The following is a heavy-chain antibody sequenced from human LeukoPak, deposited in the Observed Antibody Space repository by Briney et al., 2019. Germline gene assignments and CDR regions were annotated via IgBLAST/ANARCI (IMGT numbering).Heavy chain of an antibody. J-gene: IGHJ6*04. CDR3: ARGRAGYCSSTSCWGRSFDI. Sequence: SETLSLTCAVYGGSFSGYYWSWIRQPPGKGLEWIGEINHSGSTNYNPSLKSRVTISVDTSKNQFSLKLSSVTAADTAVYYCARGRAGYCSSTSCWGRSFDIWGKGTTVTVSS. CDR2: INHSGST. CDR1: GGSFSGYY. D-gene: IGHD2-2*03. V-gene: IGHV4-34*01.